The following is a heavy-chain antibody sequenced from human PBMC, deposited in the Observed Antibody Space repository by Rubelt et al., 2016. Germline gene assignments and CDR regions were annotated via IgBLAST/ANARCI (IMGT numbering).Heavy chain of an antibody. V-gene: IGHV3-30*02. D-gene: IGHD3-10*01. J-gene: IGHJ4*02. CDR3: AKSREGSGSSGIFDY. CDR2: IRYDGSNK. CDR1: GFTFSNYG. Sequence: AASGFTFSNYGMHWVRQAPGKGLEWVTFIRYDGSNKYYADSVKGRFTISRDNSKNTLYLQMNSLRVEDTAVYYCAKSREGSGSSGIFDYWGQGTLVTVSS.